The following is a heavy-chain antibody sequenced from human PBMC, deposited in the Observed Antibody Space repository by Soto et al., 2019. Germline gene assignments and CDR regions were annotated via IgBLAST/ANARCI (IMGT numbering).Heavy chain of an antibody. Sequence: PGGSLRLSCAASGFTFSSYGMHWVRQAPGKGLEWVAVISYDGSNKYYADSVKGRFTISRDNSKNTLYLQMNSLRAEDTAVYYCAKGSVCSGGSCYAPYYFDYWGQGTLVTVSS. D-gene: IGHD2-15*01. CDR3: AKGSVCSGGSCYAPYYFDY. J-gene: IGHJ4*02. CDR1: GFTFSSYG. V-gene: IGHV3-30*18. CDR2: ISYDGSNK.